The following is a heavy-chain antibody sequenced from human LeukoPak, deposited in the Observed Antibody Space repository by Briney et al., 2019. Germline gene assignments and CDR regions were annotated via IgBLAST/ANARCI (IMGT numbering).Heavy chain of an antibody. CDR2: ISAYNGNT. CDR1: GYTFTSYG. Sequence: ASVKVSCKASGYTFTSYGISWVRQAPGQGLEWMGWISAYNGNTNYAQKLQGRVTMTTDTSTSTAYMELRSLRSDDTAVYYCARDEEPPVTTHYYYYGMDVWGQGTTVTVSS. V-gene: IGHV1-18*01. J-gene: IGHJ6*02. D-gene: IGHD4-17*01. CDR3: ARDEEPPVTTHYYYYGMDV.